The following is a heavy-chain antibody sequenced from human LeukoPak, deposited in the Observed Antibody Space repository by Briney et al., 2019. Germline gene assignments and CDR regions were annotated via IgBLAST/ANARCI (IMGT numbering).Heavy chain of an antibody. J-gene: IGHJ4*02. V-gene: IGHV3-23*01. CDR1: GFTFSSYG. Sequence: GGSPRLSCAASGFTFSSYGMSWVRQAPGKGLEWVSGISGSGGTTYYADSVKGRFTIYRDNSKISLSLQVSSLRAEDTAVYYCAKTNGYYSDWGQGTLVTVSS. CDR3: AKTNGYYSD. D-gene: IGHD3-22*01. CDR2: ISGSGGTT.